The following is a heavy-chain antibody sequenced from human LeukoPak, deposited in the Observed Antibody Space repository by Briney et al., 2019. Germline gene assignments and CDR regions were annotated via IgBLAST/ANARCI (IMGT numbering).Heavy chain of an antibody. D-gene: IGHD3-22*01. CDR2: ISAYNGNT. V-gene: IGHV1-18*01. Sequence: ASVKVSCKASGYTFTSYGISWVRQAPGQGLEWMGWISAYNGNTNYAQKLQGRVTMTTDTSTSTAYMELRSLRSDDTAVYYCARVVRLDYYDSSGYGRYFDYWGQGTLVTVSS. CDR1: GYTFTSYG. CDR3: ARVVRLDYYDSSGYGRYFDY. J-gene: IGHJ4*02.